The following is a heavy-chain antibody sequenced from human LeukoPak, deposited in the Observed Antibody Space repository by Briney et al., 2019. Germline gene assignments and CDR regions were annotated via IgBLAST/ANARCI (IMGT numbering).Heavy chain of an antibody. Sequence: PSQTLSLTCTVSGGSISSGSYYWSWIRQPAGKGLEWIGRIYTSGSTNYNPSLKSRVTISVDTSKNQFPLKLSSVTAADTAVYYCASHGLWFGELFPTFFDYWGQGTLVTVSS. CDR2: IYTSGST. D-gene: IGHD3-10*01. V-gene: IGHV4-61*02. CDR3: ASHGLWFGELFPTFFDY. CDR1: GGSISSGSYY. J-gene: IGHJ4*02.